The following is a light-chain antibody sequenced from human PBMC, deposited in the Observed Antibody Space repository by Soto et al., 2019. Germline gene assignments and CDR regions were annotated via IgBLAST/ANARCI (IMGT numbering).Light chain of an antibody. Sequence: SYELTQPPSVSVAPGQTARITCGGNNIGSKSVHWYQQKPGQAPVLVVYDDSDRPSGIPERFSGSKSGTSASLAISGLRAEDEADYHCAAWDDSLSGQVFGGGTKVTVL. J-gene: IGLJ3*02. V-gene: IGLV3-21*02. CDR1: NIGSKS. CDR3: AAWDDSLSGQV. CDR2: DDS.